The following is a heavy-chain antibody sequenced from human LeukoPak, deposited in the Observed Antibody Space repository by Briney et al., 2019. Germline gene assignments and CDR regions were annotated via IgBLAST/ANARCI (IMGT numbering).Heavy chain of an antibody. J-gene: IGHJ4*02. D-gene: IGHD3-22*01. Sequence: AGTLSLTCTVSGDSINSLDLWSWVRQPPGKGLEWTGEMYLSGTTHSNPSVKSRVTISIDKSKNQFYLNLSSVTAADTAVYYYAGLVGRYSSGLYYYYFDYWGQGTLVTVSS. CDR2: MYLSGTT. V-gene: IGHV4-4*02. CDR1: GDSINSLDL. CDR3: AGLVGRYSSGLYYYYFDY.